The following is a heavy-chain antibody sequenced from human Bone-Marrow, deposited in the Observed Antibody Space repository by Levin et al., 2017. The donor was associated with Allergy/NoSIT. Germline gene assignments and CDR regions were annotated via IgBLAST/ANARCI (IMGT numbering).Heavy chain of an antibody. CDR2: SHNSGST. CDR1: GGSVSSDNSY. D-gene: IGHD1-26*01. J-gene: IGHJ4*02. CDR3: ARGRWELTVGFDY. V-gene: IGHV4-61*01. Sequence: SETLSLTCTVSGGSVSSDNSYWSWIRQSPGKGLEWIGYSHNSGSTNYNPSLKSRVTISVDTSKNQFSLKLSSVTAADTAVYYCARGRWELTVGFDYWGQGTLVTVSS.